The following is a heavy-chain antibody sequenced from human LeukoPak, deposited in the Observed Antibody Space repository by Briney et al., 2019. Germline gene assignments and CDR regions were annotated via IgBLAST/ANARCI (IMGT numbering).Heavy chain of an antibody. D-gene: IGHD6-6*01. CDR2: MNPNSGNT. Sequence: ASVKVSCKASGYTFTSYDINGVRQATGQGLEWMGWMNPNSGNTGYAQKFQGRVTMTRNTSISTAYMELSSLRSEDTAVYYCARVGEYSNALYYYYMDVWGKGTTVTVSS. CDR1: GYTFTSYD. J-gene: IGHJ6*03. CDR3: ARVGEYSNALYYYYMDV. V-gene: IGHV1-8*01.